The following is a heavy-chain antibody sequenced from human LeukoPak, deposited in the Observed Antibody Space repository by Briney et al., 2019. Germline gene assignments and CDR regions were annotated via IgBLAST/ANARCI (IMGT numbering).Heavy chain of an antibody. Sequence: GGSLRLSCVASGFTFNTYAMHWVRQAPGKGLEWVAIISYDGGNKYYADSVKGRFTISRDNSKNTLSLQMNSLTAEDTAVYYCARARSYSSSWYGDYWGQGTLVTVSS. D-gene: IGHD6-13*01. V-gene: IGHV3-30-3*01. CDR3: ARARSYSSSWYGDY. J-gene: IGHJ4*02. CDR1: GFTFNTYA. CDR2: ISYDGGNK.